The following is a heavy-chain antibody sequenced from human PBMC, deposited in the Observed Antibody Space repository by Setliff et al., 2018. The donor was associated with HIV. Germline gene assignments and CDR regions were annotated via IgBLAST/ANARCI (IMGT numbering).Heavy chain of an antibody. V-gene: IGHV1-2*06. CDR1: GYTFTGYY. J-gene: IGHJ6*03. Sequence: AASVKVSCKASGYTFTGYYMHWVRQAPGQGLEWMGRINPYSGDTNYAQKFQGRVTMTRDTSITTAYMELSRQTSDDTAVYYCARGSTAVNYYYNHMDVWGKGTTVTVSS. CDR2: INPYSGDT. CDR3: ARGSTAVNYYYNHMDV. D-gene: IGHD2-2*01.